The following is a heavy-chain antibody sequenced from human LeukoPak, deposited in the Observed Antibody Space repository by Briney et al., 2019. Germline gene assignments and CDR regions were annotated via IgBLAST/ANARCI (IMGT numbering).Heavy chain of an antibody. CDR1: GFNFSSYA. Sequence: PGGTLRLSCAASGFNFSSYAMSWVRQAPGKGLEWVSSITTSGGSTSYADSVKGRFTISRDNSKNTLYLQMNSLRAEDTALYYCVCYDNAALYFHYWGQGTLVTVSS. J-gene: IGHJ1*01. V-gene: IGHV3-23*01. CDR3: VCYDNAALYFHY. CDR2: ITTSGGST. D-gene: IGHD3-22*01.